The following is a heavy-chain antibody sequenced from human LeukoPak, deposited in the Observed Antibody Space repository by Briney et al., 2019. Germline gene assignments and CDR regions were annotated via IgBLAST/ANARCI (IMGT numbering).Heavy chain of an antibody. CDR2: IYYSGRT. D-gene: IGHD3-9*01. CDR3: ARGKYFDWLPIFAGDY. V-gene: IGHV4-59*01. Sequence: SETLSLTCSVSGGSISSYYWNWIRQTPGKGLEWIGYIYYSGRTNYNPSLKSRVTISVDTSKNQFSLTLSSVTTADTAVYYCARGKYFDWLPIFAGDYWGQGTLVTVSS. J-gene: IGHJ4*02. CDR1: GGSISSYY.